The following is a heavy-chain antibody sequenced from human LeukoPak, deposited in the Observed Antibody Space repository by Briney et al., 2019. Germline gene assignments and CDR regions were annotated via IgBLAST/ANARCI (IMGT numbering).Heavy chain of an antibody. Sequence: SETLSLTCAVSGYSISSGYYWGWIRQPPGKGLEWIGNIYHSGSTYYNPSLKSRVTISVDTSKNQFSLKLSSVTAADTAVYYCARPSSGYYRVDYWGQGTLVTVSS. CDR1: GYSISSGYY. CDR2: IYHSGST. CDR3: ARPSSGYYRVDY. V-gene: IGHV4-38-2*01. J-gene: IGHJ4*02. D-gene: IGHD3-22*01.